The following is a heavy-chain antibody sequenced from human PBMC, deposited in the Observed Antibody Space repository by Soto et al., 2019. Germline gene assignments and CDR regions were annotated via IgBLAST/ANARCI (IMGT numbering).Heavy chain of an antibody. CDR1: GGTFSSYA. CDR2: IIPIFGTA. V-gene: IGHV1-69*01. CDR3: ARDSTVVMGYYYYGMDV. J-gene: IGHJ6*02. D-gene: IGHD2-15*01. Sequence: QVQLVQSGAEVKKPGSSVKVSCKTSGGTFSSYAISWVRQAPGQGLEWMGGIIPIFGTANYAQKFQGRVTITADESTSTAYMELSSLRSEDTAVYYCARDSTVVMGYYYYGMDVWGQGTTVTVSS.